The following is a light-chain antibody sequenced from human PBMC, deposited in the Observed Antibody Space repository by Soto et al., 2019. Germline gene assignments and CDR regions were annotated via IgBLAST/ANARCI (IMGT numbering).Light chain of an antibody. CDR3: AAWDDSLSGPV. J-gene: IGLJ7*01. Sequence: QSVLTQPPSASGTPGQRVTISCSGSSCNIGSNYVYWYQQLPGTAPKLLIYRNNQRPSGVPDRFSGSKSGSSASLAISGLRSEDEEDYDCAAWDDSLSGPVFGGGTQLTVL. CDR2: RNN. CDR1: SCNIGSNY. V-gene: IGLV1-47*01.